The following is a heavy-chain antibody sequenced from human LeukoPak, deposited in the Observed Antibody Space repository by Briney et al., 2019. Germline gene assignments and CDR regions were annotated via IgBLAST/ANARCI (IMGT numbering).Heavy chain of an antibody. J-gene: IGHJ6*02. CDR3: AKGIGYGGMDV. CDR1: GFTFSSYA. CDR2: ISYDGSNK. D-gene: IGHD5-12*01. Sequence: PGRSLRLSCAASGFTFSSYAMHWVRQAPGKGLEWVAVISYDGSNKYYADSVKGRFTISRDNSKNTVLLQMNSLRVEDTAVYYCAKGIGYGGMDVWGQGTTLIVSS. V-gene: IGHV3-30-3*01.